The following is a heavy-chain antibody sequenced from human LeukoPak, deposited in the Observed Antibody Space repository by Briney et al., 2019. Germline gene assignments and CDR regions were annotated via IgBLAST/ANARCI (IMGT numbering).Heavy chain of an antibody. J-gene: IGHJ4*02. CDR1: GGCIRSSSYY. CDR2: IYYSGST. Sequence: KPSETLSLTCSVSGGCIRSSSYYWGWIRQPPGKGLEWIGSIYYSGSTYYNSSLKSRVTISVDTSKNQFSLKLSSVTAADTAVYYCARDSYSSSWGSDYWGQGTLVTVSS. D-gene: IGHD6-13*01. CDR3: ARDSYSSSWGSDY. V-gene: IGHV4-39*07.